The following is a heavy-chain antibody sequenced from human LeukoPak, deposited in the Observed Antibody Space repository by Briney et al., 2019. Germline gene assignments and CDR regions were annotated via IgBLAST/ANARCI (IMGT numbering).Heavy chain of an antibody. CDR1: GYTLTELS. Sequence: ASVKVSCKVCGYTLTELSMHWVRQAPGKGLEWMGGFDPEDGETIYAQKFQGRVTMTEDTSTDTAYMELSSLRSEDTAVYYCATDRAGRAYYYYGMDVWGQGTTVTVSS. CDR3: ATDRAGRAYYYYGMDV. CDR2: FDPEDGET. J-gene: IGHJ6*02. V-gene: IGHV1-24*01. D-gene: IGHD1-26*01.